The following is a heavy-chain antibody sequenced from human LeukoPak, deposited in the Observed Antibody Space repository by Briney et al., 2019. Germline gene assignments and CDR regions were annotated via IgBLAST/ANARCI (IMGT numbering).Heavy chain of an antibody. D-gene: IGHD6-19*01. J-gene: IGHJ4*02. CDR1: GYTFTGYY. Sequence: GASVKVSCKASGYTFTGYYMHWVRQAPGQGLGWMGIINSSGGTTSYVQKFQGRVTMPRDTSTSTVYMELSSLRPEDTAVYYCARGGWYYFDYWGQGTLVTVSS. V-gene: IGHV1-46*01. CDR3: ARGGWYYFDY. CDR2: INSSGGTT.